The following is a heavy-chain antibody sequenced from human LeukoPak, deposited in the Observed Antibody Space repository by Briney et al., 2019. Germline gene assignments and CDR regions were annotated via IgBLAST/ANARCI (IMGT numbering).Heavy chain of an antibody. D-gene: IGHD3-22*01. CDR3: ASNYYDSSGYPKDFDY. V-gene: IGHV3-30*03. J-gene: IGHJ4*02. CDR2: ISYDGSNK. CDR1: GFTFSSYG. Sequence: GGSLRLSCAAPGFTFSSYGMHWVRQAPGKGLEWVAVISYDGSNKYYADSVKGRFTIPRDNSKNTLYLQMNSLRAEDTAVYYCASNYYDSSGYPKDFDYWGQGTLVTVSS.